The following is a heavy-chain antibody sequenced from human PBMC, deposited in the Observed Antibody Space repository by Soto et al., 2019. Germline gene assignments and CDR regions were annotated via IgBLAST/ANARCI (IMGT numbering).Heavy chain of an antibody. V-gene: IGHV1-2*04. CDR3: ARSNADRRNWFDP. J-gene: IGHJ5*02. CDR2: INPNSGGT. CDR1: GYTFTGYY. Sequence: GSVKVSCKASGYTFTGYYMLWVRQAPGQGLEWMGWINPNSGGTNYAQKFQGWVTMTRDTSISTAYMELSRLRSDDTAVYYCARSNADRRNWFDPWGQGTLVTGSS.